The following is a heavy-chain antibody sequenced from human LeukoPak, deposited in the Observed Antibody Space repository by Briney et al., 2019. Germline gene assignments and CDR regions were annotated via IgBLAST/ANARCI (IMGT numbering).Heavy chain of an antibody. CDR1: GFTVSRNY. V-gene: IGHV3-53*01. CDR3: ARDRKPTPLYYGMDV. CDR2: IYSGGST. Sequence: GGSLRLSCAASGFTVSRNYMSWVRQAPGKGLEWVSVIYSGGSTYYADSVKGRFTISRDNSKNTLYPQMNSLRAGDTAVYYCARDRKPTPLYYGMDVWGQGTTVTVSS. J-gene: IGHJ6*02.